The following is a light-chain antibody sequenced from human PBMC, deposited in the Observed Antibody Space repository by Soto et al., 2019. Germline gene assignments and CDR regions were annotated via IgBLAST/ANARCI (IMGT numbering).Light chain of an antibody. J-gene: IGLJ1*01. CDR2: DVS. V-gene: IGLV2-11*01. CDR3: CSYARSYYYV. Sequence: QSALTQPRSVSGSPGQSVTISCTGTSSDVGGYNYVSWYQQHPGKAPKLMIYDVSKRPSGVPDRFSGSKSGNTASLTISVLQADYEAHYYFCSYARSYYYVFGPSTKVTAL. CDR1: SSDVGGYNY.